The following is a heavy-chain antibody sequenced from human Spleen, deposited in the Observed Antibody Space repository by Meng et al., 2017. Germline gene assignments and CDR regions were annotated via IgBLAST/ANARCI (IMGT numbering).Heavy chain of an antibody. CDR3: AKDWAG. D-gene: IGHD6-19*01. J-gene: IGHJ4*02. Sequence: GESLKISCAASEFLFKTYSMNWVRQAPGEGLAWVSAISSSGGTTYYADSVKGRFTISRDNSKNTLYLQMNSLRAEDTAVYYCAKDWAGWGQGTLVTVSS. CDR1: EFLFKTYS. CDR2: ISSSGGTT. V-gene: IGHV3-23*01.